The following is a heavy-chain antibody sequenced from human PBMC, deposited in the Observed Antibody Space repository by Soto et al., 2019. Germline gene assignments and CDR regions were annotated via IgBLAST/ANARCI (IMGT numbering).Heavy chain of an antibody. CDR2: ISGSGGST. Sequence: GSLRLSCAVSGFTFSSYAMSWVRQAPGKGLEWVSAISGSGGSTYYADSVKGRFTISRDNSKNTLYLQMNSLRAEDTAVYYCAKDTGYSYGYYFDYWGQGTLVTVSS. J-gene: IGHJ4*02. CDR3: AKDTGYSYGYYFDY. D-gene: IGHD5-18*01. CDR1: GFTFSSYA. V-gene: IGHV3-23*01.